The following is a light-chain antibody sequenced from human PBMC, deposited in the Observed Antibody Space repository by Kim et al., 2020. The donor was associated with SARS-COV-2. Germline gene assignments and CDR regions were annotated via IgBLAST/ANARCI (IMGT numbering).Light chain of an antibody. Sequence: EIVMTQSPATLSVSPGERATLSCRASQSVSSNLAWYHQKPGQAPRLLIYGASTRATGIPARFSGNGSGTEFTLTISSLQSEDFAVYYCQQYNNWPLTFGGGTKVDIK. CDR1: QSVSSN. CDR2: GAS. CDR3: QQYNNWPLT. J-gene: IGKJ4*01. V-gene: IGKV3-15*01.